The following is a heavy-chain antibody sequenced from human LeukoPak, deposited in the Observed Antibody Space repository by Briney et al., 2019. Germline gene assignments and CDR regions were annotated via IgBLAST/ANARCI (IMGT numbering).Heavy chain of an antibody. CDR2: VSFDGSNE. Sequence: PGRSLRLSWADSGLTFGTSAMHWARQAPGKGLEWVAVVSFDGSNEKYADSVRGRFTISRDNSKKMLYLQMNSLSREDTAVYYCVRGVGYTLLSWGQGTLVTVSS. CDR1: GLTFGTSA. CDR3: VRGVGYTLLS. D-gene: IGHD1-1*01. J-gene: IGHJ5*02. V-gene: IGHV3-30-3*01.